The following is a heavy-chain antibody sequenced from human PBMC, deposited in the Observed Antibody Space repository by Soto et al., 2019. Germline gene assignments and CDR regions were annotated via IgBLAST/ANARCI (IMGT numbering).Heavy chain of an antibody. CDR1: GFTFSSYG. CDR3: AKAGGFWSGYPIDY. D-gene: IGHD3-3*01. Sequence: GGSLRLSCAASGFTFSSYGMHWVRQAPGKGLEWVAVISYDGSNKYYADSVKGRFTISRDNSKNTLYLQMNSLRAEDTAVYYCAKAGGFWSGYPIDYWGQGTLVTVSS. CDR2: ISYDGSNK. V-gene: IGHV3-30*18. J-gene: IGHJ4*02.